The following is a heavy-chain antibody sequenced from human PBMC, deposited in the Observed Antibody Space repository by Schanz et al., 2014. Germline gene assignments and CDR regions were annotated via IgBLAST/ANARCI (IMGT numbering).Heavy chain of an antibody. J-gene: IGHJ4*02. CDR2: VSRSTPDI. Sequence: EVQLLESGGGLVQPGGSLRLSCAASGFTFSSYAMSWVRQAPGMGLEWVSYVSRSTPDIYYADSVKGRFTMSRDNAKNSVFLQMNSLRAEDTAVYYCVRDSFFAFDYWGQGTLGTVSS. CDR1: GFTFSSYA. V-gene: IGHV3-48*01. CDR3: VRDSFFAFDY. D-gene: IGHD3-3*01.